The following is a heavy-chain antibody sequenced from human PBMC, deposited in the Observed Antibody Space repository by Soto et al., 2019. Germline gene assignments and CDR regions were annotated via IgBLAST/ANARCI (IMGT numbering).Heavy chain of an antibody. D-gene: IGHD2-2*02. CDR1: GYTFTSYG. J-gene: IGHJ5*02. V-gene: IGHV1-18*04. Sequence: ASVKVSCKASGYTFTSYGISWVRQAPGQGLEWMGWISAYNGNTNYAQKLQGRVTMTTDTSTSTAYMELRSLRSDDTAVYYCARDVGRGVVPAAIRSWFDPWGQGTLVTVSS. CDR3: ARDVGRGVVPAAIRSWFDP. CDR2: ISAYNGNT.